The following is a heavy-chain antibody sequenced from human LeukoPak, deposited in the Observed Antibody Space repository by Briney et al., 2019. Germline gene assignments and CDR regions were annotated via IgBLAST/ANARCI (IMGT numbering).Heavy chain of an antibody. Sequence: GGSLRLSCAASGYTVSSNYMIWVRQAPGKGLEWVSVIYSGGSTYYADSVKGRFTISRDNSKNTLYLQMNSLRAEDTAVYYCARDPLITTVTTVGDYWGQGTLVTVSS. CDR1: GYTVSSNY. CDR3: ARDPLITTVTTVGDY. V-gene: IGHV3-53*01. J-gene: IGHJ4*02. D-gene: IGHD4-17*01. CDR2: IYSGGST.